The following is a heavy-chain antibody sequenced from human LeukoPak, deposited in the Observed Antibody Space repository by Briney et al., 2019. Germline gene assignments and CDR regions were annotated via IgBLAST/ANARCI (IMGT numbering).Heavy chain of an antibody. V-gene: IGHV4-39*07. J-gene: IGHJ3*02. CDR1: GGSISSSSYY. Sequence: PSETLSLTCTVSGGSISSSSYYWGWIRQPPGKGLEWIGEINHSGSTNYNPPLKSRVTISVDTSKNQFSLKLSSVTAADTAVYYCARAPLEYSSSPRYAFDIWGQGTMVTVSS. D-gene: IGHD6-6*01. CDR3: ARAPLEYSSSPRYAFDI. CDR2: INHSGST.